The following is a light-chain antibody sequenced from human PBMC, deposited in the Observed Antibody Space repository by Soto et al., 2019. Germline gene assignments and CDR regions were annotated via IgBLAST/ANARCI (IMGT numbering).Light chain of an antibody. CDR2: DIS. V-gene: IGKV3-15*01. J-gene: IGKJ5*01. CDR1: QTVSRN. Sequence: EVVITQSPSTLSVSPGERATLSCRASQTVSRNLSWYQQRPGQAPRLLIYDISNTATGVPARFSGSGSQTQFTLTTRSLPSEDFPVYFCQQYNNWPPFGQGTRLAIK. CDR3: QQYNNWPP.